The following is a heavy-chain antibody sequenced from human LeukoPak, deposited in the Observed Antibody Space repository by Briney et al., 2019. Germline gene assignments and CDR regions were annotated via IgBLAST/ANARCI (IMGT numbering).Heavy chain of an antibody. V-gene: IGHV1-3*03. CDR2: INAGNGNT. CDR1: GYTFTSYA. J-gene: IGHJ6*03. Sequence: GASVKVSCKASGYTFTSYAMHWVRQAPGQRLEWMGWINAGNGNTKYSQEFQGRVTITRDTSASTAYLQWSSLKASDTAMYYSARHLLWFGEFHYYMDVWGKGTTVTISS. D-gene: IGHD3-10*01. CDR3: ARHLLWFGEFHYYMDV.